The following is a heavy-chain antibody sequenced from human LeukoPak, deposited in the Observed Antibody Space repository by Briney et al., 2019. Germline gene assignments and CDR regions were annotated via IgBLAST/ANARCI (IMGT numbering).Heavy chain of an antibody. V-gene: IGHV4-39*07. CDR1: GGSISSSSYY. Sequence: SETLSLTCTVSGGSISSSSYYWGWIRQPPGKGLEWIGSIYYSGSTYYNPSLKSRVTISVDTSKNQFSLKLSSVTAEDTAVYYCARVGYSDFWSGYYWDYWGQGTLATVSS. CDR2: IYYSGST. D-gene: IGHD3-3*01. CDR3: ARVGYSDFWSGYYWDY. J-gene: IGHJ4*02.